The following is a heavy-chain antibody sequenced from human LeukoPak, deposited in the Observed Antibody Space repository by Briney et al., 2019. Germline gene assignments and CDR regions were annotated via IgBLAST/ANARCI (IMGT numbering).Heavy chain of an antibody. CDR3: ARDVRVGAPYYYYYYGMDV. Sequence: VASVTVSCKASGYTFTSYGISRVRQAPGQELEWMGWISAYSGNTNYAQKLQGRVTMTTDTSTSTAYMELRSLRSDDTAVYYCARDVRVGAPYYYYYYGMDVWGQGTTVTVSS. CDR2: ISAYSGNT. J-gene: IGHJ6*02. V-gene: IGHV1-18*01. CDR1: GYTFTSYG. D-gene: IGHD1-26*01.